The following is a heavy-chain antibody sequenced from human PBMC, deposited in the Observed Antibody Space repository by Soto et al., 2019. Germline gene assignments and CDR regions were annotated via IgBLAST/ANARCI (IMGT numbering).Heavy chain of an antibody. CDR3: ARDLLPYYDILTGYPPPYYYGMDV. D-gene: IGHD3-9*01. CDR2: ISSSSSYI. J-gene: IGHJ6*02. CDR1: GFTFSSYS. V-gene: IGHV3-21*01. Sequence: PGGSLRLSCAASGFTFSSYSMNWVRQAPGKGLEWVSSISSSSSYIYYADSVKGRFTISRDNAKNSLYLQMNSLRAEDTAVYYCARDLLPYYDILTGYPPPYYYGMDVWGQGTTVTVSS.